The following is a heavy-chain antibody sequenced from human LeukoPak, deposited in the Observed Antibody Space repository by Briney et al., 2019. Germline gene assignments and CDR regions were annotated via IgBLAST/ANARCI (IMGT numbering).Heavy chain of an antibody. CDR2: ICYSGST. J-gene: IGHJ4*02. V-gene: IGHV4-31*03. CDR3: ARGLGPIYFDY. D-gene: IGHD3-16*01. Sequence: PSQTLSLTCTVSGGSISSGGYCWNWIRQHPGKGLEWIGYICYSGSTYYNPSLKSRVTISVDTSKNQFSLKLSSVTAADTAVYYCARGLGPIYFDYWGQGTLVTVSS. CDR1: GGSISSGGYC.